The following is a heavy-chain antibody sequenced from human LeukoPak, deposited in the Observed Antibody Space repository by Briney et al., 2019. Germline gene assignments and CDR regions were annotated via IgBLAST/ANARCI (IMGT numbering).Heavy chain of an antibody. D-gene: IGHD6-6*01. CDR3: AKDHGLYIAARGGSLY. Sequence: GGSLRLSCAASGFTFSSYWMSWVRQAPGKGLEWVAVISYDGSNKYYADSVKGRFTISRDNSKNTLYLQMNSLRAEDTAVYYCAKDHGLYIAARGGSLYWGQGTLVTVSS. V-gene: IGHV3-30*18. CDR2: ISYDGSNK. J-gene: IGHJ4*02. CDR1: GFTFSSYW.